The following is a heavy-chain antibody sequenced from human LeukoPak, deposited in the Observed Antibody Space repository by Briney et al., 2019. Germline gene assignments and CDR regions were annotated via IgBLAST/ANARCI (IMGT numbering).Heavy chain of an antibody. D-gene: IGHD3-22*01. Sequence: PSETLSLTCTASGGSIFESTYYWGWIRQAPGKALEWIGSIFYSGNSFYTPSLKSRVTIFADTSKNQFSLKLTSVTAADTAVYYCVRQASGYYPSYFDPWGQGTLVTVSS. CDR2: IFYSGNS. CDR3: VRQASGYYPSYFDP. V-gene: IGHV4-39*01. J-gene: IGHJ5*02. CDR1: GGSIFESTYY.